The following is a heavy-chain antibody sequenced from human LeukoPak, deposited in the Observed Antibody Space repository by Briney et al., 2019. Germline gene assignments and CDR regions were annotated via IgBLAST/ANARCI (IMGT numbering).Heavy chain of an antibody. V-gene: IGHV1-2*02. CDR2: IDPNSGGR. J-gene: IGHJ4*02. CDR3: ARGDYYDSSGYPDY. D-gene: IGHD3-22*01. Sequence: ASVMVSCKASGYTFTGHYMHWVRQAPGQGLEWMGWIDPNSGGRDYAQKFQGRVTLTRDTSISTAYMELSRLRSDDTAVYYCARGDYYDSSGYPDYWGQGTLVTVS. CDR1: GYTFTGHY.